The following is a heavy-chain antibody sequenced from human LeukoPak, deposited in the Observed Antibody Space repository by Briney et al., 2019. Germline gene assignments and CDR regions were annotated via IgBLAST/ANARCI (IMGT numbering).Heavy chain of an antibody. J-gene: IGHJ4*02. Sequence: GGSLRLSCAASGFTFSDYWMHWVRQAPGKGLMWVSRMNGEGTTIDYADSVKGRFTVSRDYAKNTLFLQMNNLRTEDTVLYFCATARNFRFEYWGQGSLVIVSA. V-gene: IGHV3-74*01. CDR3: ATARNFRFEY. D-gene: IGHD1-7*01. CDR1: GFTFSDYW. CDR2: MNGEGTTI.